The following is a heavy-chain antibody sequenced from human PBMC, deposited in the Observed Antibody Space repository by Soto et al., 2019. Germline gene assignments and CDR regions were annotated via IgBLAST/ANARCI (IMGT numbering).Heavy chain of an antibody. CDR1: GYTFTDNH. Sequence: QVQLVQSGAAVKKPGASVKVSCKASGYTFTDNHVHWLRRAPGQDFEWMGWINHKSGDTKYGQKFQGRVPMTRDKSIDTACMEVTSLTSDDTATYYCARKQYGDYTRWWLASWGQGPLVTVSS. J-gene: IGHJ5*01. V-gene: IGHV1-2*02. CDR2: INHKSGDT. CDR3: ARKQYGDYTRWWLAS. D-gene: IGHD4-17*01.